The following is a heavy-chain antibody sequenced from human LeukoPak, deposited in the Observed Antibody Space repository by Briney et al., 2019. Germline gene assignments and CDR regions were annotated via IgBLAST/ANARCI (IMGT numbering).Heavy chain of an antibody. CDR1: GFTINSHG. J-gene: IGHJ4*02. D-gene: IGHD3-10*01. Sequence: GGSLRLSSAASGFTINSHGISWVRHTPGKGLEWVSGISGSGGTTYYADSVRGRFTISRDNSKNTLYLQMNSLRDEDTRVYYFAKRDGFGKDWRQGTMVSVPS. CDR3: AKRDGFGKD. CDR2: ISGSGGTT. V-gene: IGHV3-23*01.